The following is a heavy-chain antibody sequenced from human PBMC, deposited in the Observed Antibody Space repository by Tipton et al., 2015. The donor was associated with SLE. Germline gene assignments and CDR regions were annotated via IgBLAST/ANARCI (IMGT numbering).Heavy chain of an antibody. CDR2: INTNTGNP. D-gene: IGHD3-22*01. CDR1: GYTFPRYA. CDR3: ARYDNSDFGTIDL. J-gene: IGHJ5*02. V-gene: IGHV7-4-1*02. Sequence: QVQLVQSGSELKKPGASVKISCKGSGYTFPRYAMNWVRQAPGQGLEWMGWINTNTGNPTNAQGFTGRFVLSSDISVSTAYLEISSLTAEDTAVYYCARYDNSDFGTIDLWGQGTLVTVSS.